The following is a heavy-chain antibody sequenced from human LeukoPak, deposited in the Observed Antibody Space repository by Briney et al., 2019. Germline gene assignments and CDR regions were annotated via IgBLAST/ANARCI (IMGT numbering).Heavy chain of an antibody. J-gene: IGHJ4*02. CDR2: INHSGST. V-gene: IGHV4-34*01. CDR1: GGSFSGYY. CDR3: ARGFAHCDY. Sequence: PSETLSLTCAVYGGSFSGYYWSWIRQPPGKGLEWIGEINHSGSTNYNPSLKSRVTISVDTSKNQFSLKLGSVTAADTAVYYCARGFAHCDYWGQGTLVTVSS.